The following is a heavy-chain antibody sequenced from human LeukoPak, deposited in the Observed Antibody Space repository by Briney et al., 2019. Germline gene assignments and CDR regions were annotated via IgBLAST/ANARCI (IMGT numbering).Heavy chain of an antibody. V-gene: IGHV5-51*01. CDR1: GYSVTSYW. Sequence: GESLRISCKGSGYSVTSYWIAWVRQMPGKGLEWMGIIYPGDSDTRYSPSFQGQVTISADKSISTAYLQWSSLKASDTAMYYCARPSSGWYDNAFDIWAKGQWSPSLQ. CDR3: ARPSSGWYDNAFDI. D-gene: IGHD6-19*01. CDR2: IYPGDSDT. J-gene: IGHJ3*02.